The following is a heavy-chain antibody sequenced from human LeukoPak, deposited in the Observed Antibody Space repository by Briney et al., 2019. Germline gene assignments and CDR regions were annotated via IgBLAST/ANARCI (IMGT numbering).Heavy chain of an antibody. Sequence: ASVKVSCKASGYTFTSYGISWVRQAPGQGLEWMGWISAYNGNTNYAQKLQGRVTMTTDTSTSTAHMELRSLRSEDTAVYYCARDGRFIVADYYYGMDVWGQGTTVTVSS. J-gene: IGHJ6*02. CDR3: ARDGRFIVADYYYGMDV. CDR1: GYTFTSYG. CDR2: ISAYNGNT. D-gene: IGHD1-26*01. V-gene: IGHV1-18*01.